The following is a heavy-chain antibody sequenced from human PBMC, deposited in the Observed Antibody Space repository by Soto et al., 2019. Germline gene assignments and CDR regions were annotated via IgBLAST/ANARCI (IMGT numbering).Heavy chain of an antibody. CDR1: GFTFSCCA. J-gene: IGHJ2*01. V-gene: IGHV3-23*01. D-gene: IGHD7-27*01. CDR2: IHGDGDYT. Sequence: QVLESGGGLVQPGVSLRLSCAASGFTFSCCAMSWVRQAPGKGLEWVSTIHGDGDYTHDTDSVKGRFTISRDNSRNTLYLQMNSLRADDTAVYYCAKNRGAGDYSNWSFAVWGRGTLVTVSS. CDR3: AKNRGAGDYSNWSFAV.